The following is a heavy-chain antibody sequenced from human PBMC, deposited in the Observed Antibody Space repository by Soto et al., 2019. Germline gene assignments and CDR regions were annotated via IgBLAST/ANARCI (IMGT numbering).Heavy chain of an antibody. CDR2: INQGGST. J-gene: IGHJ4*02. CDR1: GGSFSNYY. D-gene: IGHD3-9*01. Sequence: SETLSLTCAVYGGSFSNYYWSWIRQPPGKGLEWIGEINQGGSTTYNLSLKSRVTMSLDTSKNQYFLKLNSVTAADTAVYYCAPVRNFDKLFSLWGQGTPVTVSS. CDR3: APVRNFDKLFSL. V-gene: IGHV4-34*01.